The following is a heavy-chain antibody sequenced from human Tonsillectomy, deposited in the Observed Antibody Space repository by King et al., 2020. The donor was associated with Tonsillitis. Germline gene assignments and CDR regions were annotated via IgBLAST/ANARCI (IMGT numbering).Heavy chain of an antibody. Sequence: ITLKESGPTLVKPTQTLTLTCTFSGFSLSTSGVGVGWIRQPPGKALEWLALIYWNDDKRYSPSLKSRLTITKDTSKTQVVVTMTNMDPVDTATYYCAHRLVRSYYGSGGYLGPAFDIWGQGTMVTVSS. CDR2: IYWNDDK. J-gene: IGHJ3*02. CDR3: AHRLVRSYYGSGGYLGPAFDI. D-gene: IGHD3-10*01. V-gene: IGHV2-5*01. CDR1: GFSLSTSGVG.